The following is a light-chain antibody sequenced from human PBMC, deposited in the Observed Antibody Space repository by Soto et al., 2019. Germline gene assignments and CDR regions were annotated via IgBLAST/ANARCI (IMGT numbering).Light chain of an antibody. J-gene: IGKJ1*01. V-gene: IGKV1-5*03. CDR1: QSISGS. CDR2: EAS. Sequence: DIQMTQSPSTLSASVGDRVTITCRASQSISGSLAWYQQKPGKAPKLLIFEASNLKSGVPSRFSGSGSGTEDTLTIIRLPPDDSASDYDQQYNGYWTFGKGTRVESK. CDR3: QQYNGYWT.